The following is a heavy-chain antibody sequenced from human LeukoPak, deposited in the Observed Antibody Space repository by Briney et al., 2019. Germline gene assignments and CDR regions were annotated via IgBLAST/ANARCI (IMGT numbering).Heavy chain of an antibody. CDR2: ISGSGGST. CDR3: AKDPNGDYIGTFDI. D-gene: IGHD4-17*01. CDR1: KFNFNSFG. Sequence: GGSLRLSCTTSKFNFNSFGMTWVRQAPGKGLEWVSSISGSGGSTQYAASVQGRFTISRDNSKNTLYLQMNSLRAEDTAVYYCAKDPNGDYIGTFDIWGQGTMVTVSS. J-gene: IGHJ3*02. V-gene: IGHV3-23*01.